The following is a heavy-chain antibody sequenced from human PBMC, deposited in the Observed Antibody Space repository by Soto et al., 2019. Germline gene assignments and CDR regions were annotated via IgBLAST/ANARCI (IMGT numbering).Heavy chain of an antibody. CDR2: IYWYDDK. V-gene: IGHV2-5*01. J-gene: IGHJ3*02. CDR3: EQAYKNNCFHDGFDI. D-gene: IGHD1-1*01. Sequence: QITLKESGPTLVNPTQTLTLTCTFSGFSLSTSGLGVGWIRQPPGKALEWLGIIYWYDDKPYSPSLRSRFTINKDTSKNQVFLTMTNMDSVDTATYYCEQAYKNNCFHDGFDIWGQGTMVTVSS. CDR1: GFSLSTSGLG.